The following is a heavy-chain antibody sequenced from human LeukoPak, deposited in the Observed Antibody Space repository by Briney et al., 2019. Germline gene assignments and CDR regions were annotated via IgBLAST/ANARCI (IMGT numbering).Heavy chain of an antibody. CDR1: GFTFSSYA. V-gene: IGHV3-23*01. CDR2: ITAGGDTT. D-gene: IGHD3-22*01. CDR3: VKGSSRYYYDY. Sequence: PGGSLRLSCAASGFTFSSYAMTWVRQTPGKGLEWVSSITAGGDTTYYAGSVKGRFSISRDNSKNTLFLQMTSLRSEDTAIFYCVKGSSRYYYDYWGQGTLVIVSS. J-gene: IGHJ4*02.